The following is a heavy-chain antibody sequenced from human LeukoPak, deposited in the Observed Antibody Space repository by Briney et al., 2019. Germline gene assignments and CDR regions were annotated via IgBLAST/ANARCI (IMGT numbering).Heavy chain of an antibody. CDR1: GGSISSYY. CDR2: IYYSGST. J-gene: IGHJ4*02. D-gene: IGHD6-19*01. CDR3: ARHDVAVAATSFDY. Sequence: SETLSLTCTVSGGSISSYYWSWIRQPPGKGLEWIGYIYYSGSTNYNPSLKSRVTISVDTSKNQFSLKLSSVTAADTAVYYCARHDVAVAATSFDYWGQGTLVTVSS. V-gene: IGHV4-59*08.